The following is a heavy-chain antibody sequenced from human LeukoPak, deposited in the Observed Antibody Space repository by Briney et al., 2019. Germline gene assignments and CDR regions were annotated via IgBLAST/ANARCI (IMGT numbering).Heavy chain of an antibody. CDR1: GFTFSSYA. J-gene: IGHJ4*02. D-gene: IGHD1-26*01. Sequence: PGGSLRLSCAASGFTFSSYAMSWVRQAPGKGLEWVSAISGSGGSTYYADSVKGRFTISRDNSKNTLYLQMNSLRAEDTAVYYCARDRRRWELQYYFDYWGQGTLVTVSS. CDR2: ISGSGGST. V-gene: IGHV3-23*01. CDR3: ARDRRRWELQYYFDY.